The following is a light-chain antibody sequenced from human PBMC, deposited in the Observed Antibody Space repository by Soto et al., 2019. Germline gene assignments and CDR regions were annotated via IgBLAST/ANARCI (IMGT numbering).Light chain of an antibody. Sequence: DIQMTQSPSFLSASVGDRVTITCRATQDISEYLNWYQQKPGKAPNLLISDASNLETGVPSRFSGSGSGTDFTFTINSLQPEDIATYYCQHFNDIPLTFGGGTKVEIK. J-gene: IGKJ4*01. V-gene: IGKV1-33*01. CDR2: DAS. CDR1: QDISEY. CDR3: QHFNDIPLT.